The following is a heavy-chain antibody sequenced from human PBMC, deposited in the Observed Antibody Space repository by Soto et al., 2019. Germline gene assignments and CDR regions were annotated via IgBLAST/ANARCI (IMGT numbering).Heavy chain of an antibody. D-gene: IGHD3-10*01. J-gene: IGHJ6*02. Sequence: SSETLSLTCTVSGGSISSYYWSWIRQPAGKGLEWIGRIYTSGSTNYNPSLKSRVTMSVDTSKNQFSLKLSSVTAADTAVYYCARGYYYGSGSYYLDYYYYGMDVWGQGTTVTVSS. CDR3: ARGYYYGSGSYYLDYYYYGMDV. CDR1: GGSISSYY. CDR2: IYTSGST. V-gene: IGHV4-4*07.